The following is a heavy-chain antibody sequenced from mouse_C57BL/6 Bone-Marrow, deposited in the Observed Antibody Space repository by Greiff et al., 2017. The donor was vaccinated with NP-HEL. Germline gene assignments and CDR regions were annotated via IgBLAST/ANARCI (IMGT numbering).Heavy chain of an antibody. V-gene: IGHV14-1*01. D-gene: IGHD1-1*01. J-gene: IGHJ2*01. CDR1: GFNIKDYY. CDR2: IDPEDGDT. CDR3: TSIYYYYGSSYDY. Sequence: EVKLQHSGAELVRPGASVKLSCTASGFNIKDYYMHWVKQRPEQGLEWIGRIDPEDGDTEYAPKFQGKATMTADTSSNTAYLQLSSLTSEDTAVYYCTSIYYYYGSSYDYWGQGTTLTVSS.